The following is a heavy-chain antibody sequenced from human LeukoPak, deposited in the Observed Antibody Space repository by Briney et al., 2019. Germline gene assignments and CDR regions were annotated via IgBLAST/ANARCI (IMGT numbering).Heavy chain of an antibody. CDR1: GFTFTTHW. D-gene: IGHD2-2*01. Sequence: GGSLRLSCATSGFTFTTHWMSWVRQAPGKGLEWVANIKQDGSDKYYVESVKGRFTISRDNAKNSLYLQMNSLRAEDTAVYYCARLSDTEGSSTCYRASDIWGQGTMVTVSS. V-gene: IGHV3-7*01. CDR3: ARLSDTEGSSTCYRASDI. J-gene: IGHJ3*02. CDR2: IKQDGSDK.